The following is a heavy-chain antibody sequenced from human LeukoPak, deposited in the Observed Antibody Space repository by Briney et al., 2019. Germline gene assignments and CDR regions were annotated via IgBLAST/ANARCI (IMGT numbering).Heavy chain of an antibody. D-gene: IGHD1-26*01. CDR2: INKDGGEK. CDR3: VKDSPPRYSGSPPAY. Sequence: GGSLRLSCAASGFTFSSYWMSWVRQAPGKGLEWVANINKDGGEKYYVDSVKGRFTISGDNAKNSLYLQMNSLRADDTAVYYCVKDSPPRYSGSPPAYWGQGTLVTVSS. CDR1: GFTFSSYW. J-gene: IGHJ4*02. V-gene: IGHV3-7*03.